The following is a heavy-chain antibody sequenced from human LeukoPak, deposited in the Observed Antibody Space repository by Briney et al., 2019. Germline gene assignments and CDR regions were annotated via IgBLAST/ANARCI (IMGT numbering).Heavy chain of an antibody. CDR1: GGSFSGHY. J-gene: IGHJ5*02. V-gene: IGHV4-34*01. D-gene: IGHD2-2*02. Sequence: KPSETLSLTCAVYGGSFSGHYWSWIRQPPGKGLEWIGEINHSGSTNYNPSLKSRVTISVDTSKNQFSLKLSSVTAADTAVYYCARDPTHRRYCSSTSCYMLGWFDPWGQGTLVTVSS. CDR2: INHSGST. CDR3: ARDPTHRRYCSSTSCYMLGWFDP.